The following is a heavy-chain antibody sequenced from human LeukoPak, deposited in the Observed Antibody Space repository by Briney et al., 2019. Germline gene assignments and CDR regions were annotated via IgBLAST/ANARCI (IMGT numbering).Heavy chain of an antibody. CDR1: GFTFSSYP. V-gene: IGHV3-30*14. Sequence: GGSLRLSCEASGFTFSSYPMHWVRQAPGKGLEWVAVISYDGSNKYYADSVKGRFTISRDNSKNTLYLQMNSLRAEDTAVYYCARDCGGDCYSSGDNYYMDVWGKGTTVTISS. CDR3: ARDCGGDCYSSGDNYYMDV. CDR2: ISYDGSNK. J-gene: IGHJ6*03. D-gene: IGHD2-21*02.